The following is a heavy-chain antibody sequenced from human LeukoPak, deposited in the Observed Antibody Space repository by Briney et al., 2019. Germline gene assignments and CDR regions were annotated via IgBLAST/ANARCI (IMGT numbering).Heavy chain of an antibody. J-gene: IGHJ4*02. D-gene: IGHD5-24*01. CDR3: ATGEGYNSLLLDY. CDR1: GFTFDDYA. CDR2: ISWNSGSI. Sequence: GGSLRLSCAASGFTFDDYAMHWVRQAPGKGLEWVSGISWNSGSIGYADSVKGRFTISRDNAKNSLCLQMNGLRAEDTALYYCATGEGYNSLLLDYWGQGTLVTVSS. V-gene: IGHV3-9*01.